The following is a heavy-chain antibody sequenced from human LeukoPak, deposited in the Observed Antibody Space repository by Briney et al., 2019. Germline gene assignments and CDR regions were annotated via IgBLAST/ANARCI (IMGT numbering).Heavy chain of an antibody. CDR1: GFTFSNYW. CDR2: IKHDGSEK. CDR3: ARDGSGYYASWDDC. V-gene: IGHV3-7*01. Sequence: GGSLRLSCVVSGFTFSNYWMSWVRQAPGKGLEWVANIKHDGSEKYYVDSVKGRFTISRDNAKNSLYLQMDSLRAEDTAVYYCARDGSGYYASWDDCWGQGTLVTVSS. D-gene: IGHD3-22*01. J-gene: IGHJ4*02.